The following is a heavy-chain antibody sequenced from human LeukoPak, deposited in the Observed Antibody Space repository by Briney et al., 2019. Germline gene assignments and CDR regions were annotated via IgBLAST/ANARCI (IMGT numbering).Heavy chain of an antibody. D-gene: IGHD1-26*01. CDR1: GFTFSSYG. Sequence: GGSLRLSCAASGFTFSSYGMHWVRQPPGKGLEWVAVISYDGSNKYYADSVKGRFTISRDNSKKTLYLQMNSLRAEDTAVYYCAKDLFPSGSYTSDYWGQGTLVTVSS. CDR2: ISYDGSNK. V-gene: IGHV3-30*18. CDR3: AKDLFPSGSYTSDY. J-gene: IGHJ4*02.